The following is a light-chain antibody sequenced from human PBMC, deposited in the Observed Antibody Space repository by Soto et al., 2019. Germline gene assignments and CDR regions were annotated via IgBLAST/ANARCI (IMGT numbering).Light chain of an antibody. CDR3: CSYAGSGTDNYV. CDR1: SSDIGTCNL. J-gene: IGLJ1*01. V-gene: IGLV2-23*01. CDR2: EGI. Sequence: QSVLTQPASVSGSPGQSITISCTGTSSDIGTCNLVSWYQHYPGKAPKLTIYEGIKRPSGVSNRFSGSKSGNTAFLTISGLQAEDEADYYCCSYAGSGTDNYVFGSGTKVTVL.